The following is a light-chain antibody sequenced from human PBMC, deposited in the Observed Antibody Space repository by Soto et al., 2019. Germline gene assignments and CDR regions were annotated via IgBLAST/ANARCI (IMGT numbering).Light chain of an antibody. V-gene: IGKV1-9*01. CDR3: QQVNSYPIT. Sequence: DIPLTQSPSFLSASVGDRVTITCRASQGISTSLAWYQQKPGKAPKLLTYAASTLQTGVPSRFSGSGSGTEFTLTISSLQAEDFATYYCQQVNSYPITGGQGTRLEIK. CDR1: QGISTS. CDR2: AAS. J-gene: IGKJ5*01.